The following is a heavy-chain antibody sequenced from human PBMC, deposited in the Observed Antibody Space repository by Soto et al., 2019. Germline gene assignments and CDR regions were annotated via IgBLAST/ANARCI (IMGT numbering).Heavy chain of an antibody. CDR3: ASESKPGYSYGFSSPY. D-gene: IGHD5-18*01. V-gene: IGHV1-69*01. CDR1: GGTFSSYA. CDR2: IIPIFGTA. Sequence: QVQLVQSGAEVKKPGSSVKVSCKASGGTFSSYAISWVRQAPGQGLEWMGGIIPIFGTANYAQKFQGRVTITADVSTNTAYMELSSLISEDTAVYYCASESKPGYSYGFSSPYWGQGTLVTVSS. J-gene: IGHJ4*02.